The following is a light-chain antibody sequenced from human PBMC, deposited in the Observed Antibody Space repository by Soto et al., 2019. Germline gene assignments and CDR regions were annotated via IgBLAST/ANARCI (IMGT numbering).Light chain of an antibody. CDR3: QQYNNWSPWT. Sequence: DIQMTQSPSSLSASVGDRVTITCRASQSISSYLNWYQQKPGKAPKLLIYAASSLQSGVPSRFSGSGSGTDFTLTISSLQPEDFATYYCQQYNNWSPWTFGQGTKVDIK. J-gene: IGKJ1*01. V-gene: IGKV1-39*01. CDR2: AAS. CDR1: QSISSY.